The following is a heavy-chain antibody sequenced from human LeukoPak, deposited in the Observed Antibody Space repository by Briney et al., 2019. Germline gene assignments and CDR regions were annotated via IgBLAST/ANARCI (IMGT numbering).Heavy chain of an antibody. D-gene: IGHD3-22*01. V-gene: IGHV3-23*01. J-gene: IGHJ4*02. CDR1: GFTFSSYG. Sequence: GESLRLSCAASGFTFSSYGMSWVRQAPGKGLEWVSAISGSGGRTYYADSVKGRFTISRDNSKNTLYLQMNSLRAEDTAVYYCANRAGGYYYDSSGLLYWGQGTLVTVSS. CDR3: ANRAGGYYYDSSGLLY. CDR2: ISGSGGRT.